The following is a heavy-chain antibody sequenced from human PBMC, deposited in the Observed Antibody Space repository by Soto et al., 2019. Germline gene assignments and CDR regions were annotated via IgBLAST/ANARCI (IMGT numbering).Heavy chain of an antibody. CDR1: GESFSGYY. Sequence: SETLSLTCDVSGESFSGYYWSWIRQPPGKGLEWIGQIFHGGGTNYSPSLKSRVTISVDTSKNQFSLELTSVTAADTAVYYCARPHYDSNTFYSFFDYWGQGTPVTVSS. CDR3: ARPHYDSNTFYSFFDY. D-gene: IGHD3-22*01. J-gene: IGHJ4*02. V-gene: IGHV4-34*12. CDR2: IFHGGGT.